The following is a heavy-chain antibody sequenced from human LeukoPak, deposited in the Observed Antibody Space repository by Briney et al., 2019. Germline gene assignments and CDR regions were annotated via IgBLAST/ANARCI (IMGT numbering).Heavy chain of an antibody. CDR1: GFTLSNYA. Sequence: GGSLTLSCAASGFTLSNYAMSWARQAPGKGLEWVSAISGSGVSTYYADSVKGRFTISRDNSKNTLYLQMNGLRAEDTAVYYCAKDPRGYYYGMDVWGKGTTVTVSS. D-gene: IGHD3-10*01. CDR3: AKDPRGYYYGMDV. V-gene: IGHV3-23*01. J-gene: IGHJ6*04. CDR2: ISGSGVST.